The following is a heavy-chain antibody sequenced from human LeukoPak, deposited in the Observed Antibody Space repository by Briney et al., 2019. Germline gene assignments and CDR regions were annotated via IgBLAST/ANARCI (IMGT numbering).Heavy chain of an antibody. CDR1: GGXISTYY. V-gene: IGHV4-59*01. CDR2: VSYSGTT. J-gene: IGHJ1*01. D-gene: IGHD4-17*01. Sequence: SETLSLTCIVSGGXISTYYWSWIRQPPGKGLEWIGCVSYSGTTKYSPSLKSRVTISVDTSKNQFSLKLTSVTAADTAVYYCARGNGDYVEYFQHWGRAPWSPSP. CDR3: ARGNGDYVEYFQH.